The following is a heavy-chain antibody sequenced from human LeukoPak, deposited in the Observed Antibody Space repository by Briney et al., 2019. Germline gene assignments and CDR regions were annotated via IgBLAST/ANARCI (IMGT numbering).Heavy chain of an antibody. CDR3: ARDPYSYGTNDAFDI. CDR2: ISSSSSYI. V-gene: IGHV3-21*01. Sequence: GGSLRLSCAASGSTFSSYSMNWVRQAPGKGLEWVSSISSSSSYIYYADSVKGRFTISRDNAKNSLYLQMNSLRAEDTAVYYCARDPYSYGTNDAFDIWGQGTMVTVSS. CDR1: GSTFSSYS. D-gene: IGHD5-18*01. J-gene: IGHJ3*02.